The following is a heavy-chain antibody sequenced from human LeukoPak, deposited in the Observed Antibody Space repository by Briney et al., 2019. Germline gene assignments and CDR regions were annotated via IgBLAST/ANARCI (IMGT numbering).Heavy chain of an antibody. CDR1: GGSFSGYY. CDR2: INHSGST. CDR3: ARDRVGATTELFDY. D-gene: IGHD1-26*01. V-gene: IGHV4-34*01. J-gene: IGHJ4*02. Sequence: SETLSLTCAVYGGSFSGYYWSWIRQPPGKGLEWIGEINHSGSTNYNPSLESRVTISVDTSKNQFSLKLSSVTAADTAVYYCARDRVGATTELFDYWGQGTLVTVSS.